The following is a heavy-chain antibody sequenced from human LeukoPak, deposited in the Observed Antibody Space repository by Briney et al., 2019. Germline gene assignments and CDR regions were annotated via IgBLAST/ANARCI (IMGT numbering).Heavy chain of an antibody. D-gene: IGHD2-2*01. CDR1: GYSFTTYW. CDR3: ARWLGYCSSATCYQPFDY. V-gene: IGHV5-51*01. Sequence: GESLKISCKGSGYSFTTYWIGWVRQMPGKGLEWMGIIYPGDSDTRYSPSFQGQVTISAEKSISTAYLQWSSLKASDTAVCYCARWLGYCSSATCYQPFDYWGQGTLVTVSS. CDR2: IYPGDSDT. J-gene: IGHJ4*02.